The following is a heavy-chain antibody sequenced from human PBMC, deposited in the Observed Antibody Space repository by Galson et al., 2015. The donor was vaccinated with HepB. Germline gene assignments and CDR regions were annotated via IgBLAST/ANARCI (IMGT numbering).Heavy chain of an antibody. CDR3: ARTRSCDYVWGSYRYTCYWFDP. CDR2: ISSSSTTI. D-gene: IGHD3-16*02. Sequence: SLRLSCAASTFIFSTYSMNWVRQAPGKGLEWVSYISSSSTTIYYADSVKGRFTISRDNAKNSLYLQMNSLRAADTAVYYCARTRSCDYVWGSYRYTCYWFDPWGQGTLVTVSS. V-gene: IGHV3-48*04. CDR1: TFIFSTYS. J-gene: IGHJ5*02.